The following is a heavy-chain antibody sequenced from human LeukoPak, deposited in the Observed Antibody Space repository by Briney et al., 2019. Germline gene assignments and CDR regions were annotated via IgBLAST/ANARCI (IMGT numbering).Heavy chain of an antibody. CDR3: AKDESGSYFNWFDP. D-gene: IGHD1-26*01. V-gene: IGHV3-23*01. J-gene: IGHJ5*02. CDR2: ISGSGGST. CDR1: GFTFSSYA. Sequence: GGSLRLSCAASGFTFSSYAMSWVRQAPGKGLEWVSGISGSGGSTYYADSVKGRFTISRDNSKNTLYLQMNSLRAEDTAVYYCAKDESGSYFNWFDPWGQGTLVTVSS.